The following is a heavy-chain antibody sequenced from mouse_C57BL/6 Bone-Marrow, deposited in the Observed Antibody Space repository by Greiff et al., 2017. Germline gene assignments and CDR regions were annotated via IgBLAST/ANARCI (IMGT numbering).Heavy chain of an antibody. CDR1: GFTFSDYY. CDR3: AMHYGSSYFHAMDY. CDR2: INYDGSST. D-gene: IGHD1-1*01. V-gene: IGHV5-16*01. J-gene: IGHJ4*01. Sequence: EVQRVESEGGLVQPGSSMKLSCTASGFTFSDYYMAWVRQVPEKGLEWVANINYDGSSTYYLDSLKSRFIISGDNATKILYLQMSSLKSEDTATYYCAMHYGSSYFHAMDYWGQGTSVTVSS.